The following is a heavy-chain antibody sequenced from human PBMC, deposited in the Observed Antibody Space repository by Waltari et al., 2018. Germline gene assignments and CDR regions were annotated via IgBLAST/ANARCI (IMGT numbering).Heavy chain of an antibody. CDR1: GGTFSSYA. CDR3: ARGTAAGLGGGWYFDL. J-gene: IGHJ2*01. Sequence: QVQLVQSGAEVKKPGSSVKVSCKASGGTFSSYAISWVRQAPGQGLGWMGGIIPIFGTANYAQKFQGRVTITTDESTSTAYMELSSLRSEDTAVYYCARGTAAGLGGGWYFDLWGRGTLVTVSS. CDR2: IIPIFGTA. D-gene: IGHD6-13*01. V-gene: IGHV1-69*05.